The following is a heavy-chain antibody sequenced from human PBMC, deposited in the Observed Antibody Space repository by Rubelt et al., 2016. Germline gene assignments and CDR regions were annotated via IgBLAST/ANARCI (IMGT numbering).Heavy chain of an antibody. J-gene: IGHJ3*02. CDR1: GGSFSGYY. D-gene: IGHD6-19*01. V-gene: IGHV4-34*01. CDR3: ASQSSSGWYAFDI. Sequence: VQLQQWGAGLLKPSETLSLTCADYGGSFSGYYWSWIRQPPGKGLEWIGEINHSGSTNYNPSLKSRVTISVDTSKNQFSLKLSSVTAADTAVYYCASQSSSGWYAFDIWGQGTMVTVSS. CDR2: INHSGST.